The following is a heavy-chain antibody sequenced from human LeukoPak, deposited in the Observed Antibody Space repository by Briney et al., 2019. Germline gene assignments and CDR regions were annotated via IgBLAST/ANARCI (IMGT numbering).Heavy chain of an antibody. J-gene: IGHJ3*02. CDR3: ARDGSFDI. CDR2: INPDSGDT. V-gene: IGHV1-2*02. CDR1: GYTFTSYY. Sequence: ASVKVSCKASGYTFTSYYMHWVRQAPGQGLEWMGWINPDSGDTNYAQKFQGRVTMTRDTSITTAYMELSRLTSDDRAIYYCARDGSFDIWGQGTMVTVS.